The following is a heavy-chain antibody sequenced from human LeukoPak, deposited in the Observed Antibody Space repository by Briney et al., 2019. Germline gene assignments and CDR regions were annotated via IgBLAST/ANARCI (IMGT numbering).Heavy chain of an antibody. CDR3: AKSDYYGASDY. CDR2: IYYSGST. CDR1: AGSISLYNTYY. V-gene: IGHV4-59*01. Sequence: KSSETLSLTCTVSAGSISLYNTYYWNWTRQSPGKGLEWIGYIYYSGSTSYNPSLKSRVTISVDTFRNQFSLKLTSVTAADTAIYYCAKSDYYGASDYWGQGTLVTVSS. J-gene: IGHJ4*02. D-gene: IGHD3-10*01.